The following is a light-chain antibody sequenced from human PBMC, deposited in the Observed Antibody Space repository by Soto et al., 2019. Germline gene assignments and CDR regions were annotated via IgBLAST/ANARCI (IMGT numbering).Light chain of an antibody. CDR3: QQANSFPWT. CDR1: QVIGSW. Sequence: DIQMTQSPSYVSASVGDRVTITCRASQVIGSWLAWYQQKPGKAPKLLSYAASRLHSGVPSSFSGSGSGTDFPLHTSILQPEDSATYYCQQANSFPWTFGQGTKVEIK. J-gene: IGKJ1*01. V-gene: IGKV1-12*01. CDR2: AAS.